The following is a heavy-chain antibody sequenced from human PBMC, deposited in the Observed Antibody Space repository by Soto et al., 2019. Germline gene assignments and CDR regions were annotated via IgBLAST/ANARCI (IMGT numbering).Heavy chain of an antibody. CDR2: IYQSGST. CDR3: ARVLGAPLYSFDY. CDR1: GYSISIGNY. J-gene: IGHJ4*02. D-gene: IGHD1-26*01. V-gene: IGHV4-38-2*02. Sequence: SETLSLTCPLSGYSISIGNYWGWIRQPPGKRLEWIGSIYQSGSTYYNPSLRSRATISVDTSKNPFSLKLRSVTAADTAVYYCARVLGAPLYSFDYWGQGILVTVSS.